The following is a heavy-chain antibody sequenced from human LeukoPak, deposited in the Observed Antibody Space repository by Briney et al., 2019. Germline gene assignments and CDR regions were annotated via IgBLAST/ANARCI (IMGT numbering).Heavy chain of an antibody. Sequence: GGSLRLSCAASGFTFSSYSMNWVRQAPGKGLEWVSSISSSSSYIYYADSVKGRFTISRDNAKNSLYLQMNSLRAEDTAVYYCARDRLGIAVAGTLFDYWGQGTLVTVSS. D-gene: IGHD6-19*01. J-gene: IGHJ4*02. V-gene: IGHV3-21*01. CDR1: GFTFSSYS. CDR2: ISSSSSYI. CDR3: ARDRLGIAVAGTLFDY.